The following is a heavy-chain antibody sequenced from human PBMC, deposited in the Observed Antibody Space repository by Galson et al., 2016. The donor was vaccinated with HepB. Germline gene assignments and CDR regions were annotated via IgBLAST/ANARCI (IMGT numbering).Heavy chain of an antibody. V-gene: IGHV3-33*01. CDR1: GFTFSSYG. J-gene: IGHJ4*02. Sequence: SLRLSCAASGFTFSSYGMHWVRQAPGKGLGWVAVIWFDGSNKNYVDSVRGRFTISRDNSKNTVYLQMNSLRAEDTAVYYCARVGYCSSTTCRQAYDYWGQGTLVTVSS. D-gene: IGHD2-2*01. CDR2: IWFDGSNK. CDR3: ARVGYCSSTTCRQAYDY.